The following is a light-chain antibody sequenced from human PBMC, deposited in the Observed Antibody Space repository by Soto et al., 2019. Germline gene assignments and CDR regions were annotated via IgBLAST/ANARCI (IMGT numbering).Light chain of an antibody. CDR2: VNSDGSH. Sequence: QPVLTQSPSASASLGASVKLTCTLSSGHSNYAIAWHQQQPEKGPRYLMKVNSDGSHRKGDGIPDRFSGSSSGAERYLTIFSLQSEDEADYYCQTWGTGTWVFGGGTKLTVL. CDR1: SGHSNYA. CDR3: QTWGTGTWV. V-gene: IGLV4-69*01. J-gene: IGLJ3*02.